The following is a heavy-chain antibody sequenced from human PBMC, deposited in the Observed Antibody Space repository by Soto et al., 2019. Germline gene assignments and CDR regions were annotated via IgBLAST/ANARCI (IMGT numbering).Heavy chain of an antibody. CDR3: AKGFCSSAKCYTYSYMDV. V-gene: IGHV3-9*01. D-gene: IGHD2-2*01. CDR2: VSWNSGTV. J-gene: IGHJ6*03. Sequence: EVQLVESGGTLVQPGRSLRLSCAASGFSFDEYAMHWVRQVPGKGLEWVSGVSWNSGTVGYGDSVKGRFTISRDNDKNSLYLQMNSLRAVDTAMYYCAKGFCSSAKCYTYSYMDVWGKGTAVTVSS. CDR1: GFSFDEYA.